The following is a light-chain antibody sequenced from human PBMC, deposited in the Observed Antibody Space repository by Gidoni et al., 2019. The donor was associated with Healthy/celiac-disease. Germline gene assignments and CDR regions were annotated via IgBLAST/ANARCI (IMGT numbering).Light chain of an antibody. J-gene: IGKJ1*01. CDR2: KAS. V-gene: IGKV1-5*03. Sequence: IQQTQSPSTLSASVGDRVTITCRASQSISSWLAWYQQQPGKAPKLLIYKASSLESGVPSRFSGSGSGTEFTLTISSLQPDDFATYYCQQYNSYSWTFGQGTKVEIK. CDR3: QQYNSYSWT. CDR1: QSISSW.